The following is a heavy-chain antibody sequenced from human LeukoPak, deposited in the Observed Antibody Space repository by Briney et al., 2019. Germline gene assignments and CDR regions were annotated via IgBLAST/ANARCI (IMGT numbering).Heavy chain of an antibody. J-gene: IGHJ3*01. CDR1: GFTFSSYG. V-gene: IGHV3-33*01. D-gene: IGHD6-13*01. CDR2: ICDDGNCK. Sequence: GGSLRLSCAASGFTFSSYGMHWVRQAPGKGLEWVAVICDDGNCKYYADSVKGRFTISRHNSENSLYLQMSSLRADDTAVYYCARFRGSWFFDVWGQGTMVTVSS. CDR3: ARFRGSWFFDV.